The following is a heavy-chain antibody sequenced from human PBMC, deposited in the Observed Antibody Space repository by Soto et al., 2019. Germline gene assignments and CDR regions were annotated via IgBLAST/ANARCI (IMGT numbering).Heavy chain of an antibody. CDR2: IYTSGST. CDR1: GGSISSYY. J-gene: IGHJ6*02. D-gene: IGHD5-18*01. V-gene: IGHV4-4*07. CDR3: GRDSGDVDCYGYYFYCMDV. Sequence: SETLSLTCTVSGGSISSYYWSWIRQPAGKGLEWIGRIYTSGSTNYNPSLKSRVTMSVDTSKNQFSLKLSSVTAADTAVYYCGRDSGDVDCYGYYFYCMDVWGQGTTVTVSS.